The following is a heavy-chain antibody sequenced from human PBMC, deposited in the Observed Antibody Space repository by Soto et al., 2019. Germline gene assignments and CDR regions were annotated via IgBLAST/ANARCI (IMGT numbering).Heavy chain of an antibody. CDR1: GGSISSYY. Sequence: QVQLQESGPGLVKPSETLSLTCTVSGGSISSYYWSWIRQPPGKGLEWIGYIFYSGSTNYNPSLKSRVTISVDTSKNQFSLKLSSVTAADTAVYYCAKSRSNYYYYYGMDVWGQGTTVTVSS. CDR3: AKSRSNYYYYYGMDV. CDR2: IFYSGST. V-gene: IGHV4-59*01. J-gene: IGHJ6*02.